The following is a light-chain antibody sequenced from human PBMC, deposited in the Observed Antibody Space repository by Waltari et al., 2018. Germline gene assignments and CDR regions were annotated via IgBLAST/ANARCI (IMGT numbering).Light chain of an antibody. V-gene: IGKV3-20*01. CDR2: GAS. J-gene: IGKJ1*01. CDR1: PGVPSAE. Sequence: VLTPSPGTLSLSPGERATLSCRATPGVPSAELACYQQKPGQAPRPLIAGASRSATGTPNRFSGSGSGTDSTVTISKLEPEYFVLYYCLQYGEQYGSAPGTFGQGTKVEMK. CDR3: LQYGEQYGSAPGT.